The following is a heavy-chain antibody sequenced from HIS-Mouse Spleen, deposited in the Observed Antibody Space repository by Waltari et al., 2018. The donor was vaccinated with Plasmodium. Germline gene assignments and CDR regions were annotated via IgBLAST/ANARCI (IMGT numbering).Heavy chain of an antibody. CDR1: GYTFTGYS. V-gene: IGHV1-2*02. CDR2: INPNSGGT. Sequence: QVQLVQSGAEVKKPGASVKVSCKASGYTFTGYSMHWLRQAPGQGLEWMGWINPNSGGTNYAQKFQGRVTMTRDTSISTAYMELSRLRSDDTAVYYCARVLGYKAAAGTFVEYFQHWGQGTLVTVSS. J-gene: IGHJ1*01. D-gene: IGHD6-13*01. CDR3: ARVLGYKAAAGTFVEYFQH.